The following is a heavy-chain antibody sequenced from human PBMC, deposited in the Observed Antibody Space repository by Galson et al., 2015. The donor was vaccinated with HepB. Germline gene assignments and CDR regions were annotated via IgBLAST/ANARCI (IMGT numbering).Heavy chain of an antibody. Sequence: SETLSLTCTVSGGSVSSYYWSWIRQTPGKGLEWIGYIYNSGSTNYNPSLKSRVTISVDTSKNQFSLKLSSVTAADTAVYYCARDRRSDSGFWSGYYETGYYYMDVWGKGTTVTVSS. D-gene: IGHD3-3*01. J-gene: IGHJ6*03. V-gene: IGHV4-59*02. CDR3: ARDRRSDSGFWSGYYETGYYYMDV. CDR1: GGSVSSYY. CDR2: IYNSGST.